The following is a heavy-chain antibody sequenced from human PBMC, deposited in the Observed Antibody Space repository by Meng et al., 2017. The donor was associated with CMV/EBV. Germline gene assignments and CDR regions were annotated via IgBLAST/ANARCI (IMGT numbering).Heavy chain of an antibody. V-gene: IGHV3-21*01. Sequence: GESLKISCAASGFTFSSYSMNWVRQAPGKGLEWVSSIGSSSSYIYYADSVKGRFTISRDNAKNSLYLQMNSLRAEDTAVYYCARMEGYCSSTSCNYYYYGMDVWGQGTTVTVSS. D-gene: IGHD2-2*01. CDR2: IGSSSSYI. CDR1: GFTFSSYS. CDR3: ARMEGYCSSTSCNYYYYGMDV. J-gene: IGHJ6*02.